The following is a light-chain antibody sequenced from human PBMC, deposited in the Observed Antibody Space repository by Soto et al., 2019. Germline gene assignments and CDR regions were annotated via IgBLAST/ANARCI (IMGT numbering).Light chain of an antibody. CDR3: QQYGSSLLT. CDR1: QSVNSSY. J-gene: IGKJ4*01. CDR2: DAS. Sequence: EIVLTHSPGTLSLSPGERATLSCGASQSVNSSYLAWYQQKPGLAPRLLIYDASSRATGIPDRFSGSGSGTDFTLTISRLEPEDFAVYYCQQYGSSLLTFGGGTKVDIK. V-gene: IGKV3D-20*01.